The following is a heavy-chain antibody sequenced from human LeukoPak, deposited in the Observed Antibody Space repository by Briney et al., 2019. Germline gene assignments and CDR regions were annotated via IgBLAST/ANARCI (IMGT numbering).Heavy chain of an antibody. CDR2: MNPNSGNT. J-gene: IGHJ4*02. CDR3: ARSHSYGYFTTDY. Sequence: ASVKVSCKASGYTFTSYDINWVREATGQGLEWMGWMNPNSGNTGYAQKFQGRVTMTRNTSISTAYMELSSLRSEDTAVYYCARSHSYGYFTTDYWGQGTLVTVSS. CDR1: GYTFTSYD. V-gene: IGHV1-8*01. D-gene: IGHD5-18*01.